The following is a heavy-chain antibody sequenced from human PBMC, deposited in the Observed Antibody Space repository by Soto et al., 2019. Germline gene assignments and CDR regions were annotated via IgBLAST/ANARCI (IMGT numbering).Heavy chain of an antibody. CDR3: AAGLYYDFWSGYYTNYYYYGMDV. CDR2: IVVGSGNT. D-gene: IGHD3-3*01. CDR1: GFTFTSSA. Sequence: QMQLVQSGPEVKKPGTSVKVSCKASGFTFTSSAVQWARQARGQRLEWIGWIVVGSGNTNYAQKFQERVTITRDMSTSTAYMELSSLRSEDTAVYYCAAGLYYDFWSGYYTNYYYYGMDVWGQGTTVTVSS. J-gene: IGHJ6*02. V-gene: IGHV1-58*01.